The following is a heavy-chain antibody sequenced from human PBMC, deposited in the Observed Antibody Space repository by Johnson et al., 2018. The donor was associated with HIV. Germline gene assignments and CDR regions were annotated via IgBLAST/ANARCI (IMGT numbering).Heavy chain of an antibody. J-gene: IGHJ3*01. CDR2: IRYDGSNK. V-gene: IGHV3-30*02. CDR1: GFTFSSSG. CDR3: ARGSSGSFDL. D-gene: IGHD6-6*01. Sequence: QVLLVESGGGVVQPGGSLRLSCAASGFTFSSSGMHWVRQAPGKGLEWVAFIRYDGSNKYYADSVKGRFTISRDSSKNAVYLQMSSLRAEDTALYYCARGSSGSFDLWGRGTMVTVSS.